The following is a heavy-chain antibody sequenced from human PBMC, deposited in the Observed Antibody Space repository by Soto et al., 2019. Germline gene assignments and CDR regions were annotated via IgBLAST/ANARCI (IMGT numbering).Heavy chain of an antibody. Sequence: QVQLVESGVGVVQPGRSLRLSSAASGFTFSSYAMHWVRKAPGKGLEWVAVISYDGSNKYYADSVKGRFTISRDNSKNTLYLQMNSLRAEDTAVYYCARERTYSSRAFDIWGQGTMVTVSS. J-gene: IGHJ3*02. V-gene: IGHV3-30-3*01. CDR3: ARERTYSSRAFDI. CDR1: GFTFSSYA. D-gene: IGHD6-13*01. CDR2: ISYDGSNK.